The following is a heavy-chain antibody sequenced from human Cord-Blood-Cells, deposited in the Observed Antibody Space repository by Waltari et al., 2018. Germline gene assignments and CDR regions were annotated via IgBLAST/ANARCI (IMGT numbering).Heavy chain of an antibody. V-gene: IGHV4-34*01. CDR1: GGYFSGYY. Sequence: QVQLQQWGAGLLKPSETLSLTCAVYGGYFSGYYWSWIRQPPGKGLEWIGEINHSGSTNYNPSLKSRVTISVDTSKNQFSLKLSSVTAADTAVYYCARGLGFLEWLYYYYYMDVWGKGTTVTVSS. J-gene: IGHJ6*03. CDR2: INHSGST. D-gene: IGHD3-3*01. CDR3: ARGLGFLEWLYYYYYMDV.